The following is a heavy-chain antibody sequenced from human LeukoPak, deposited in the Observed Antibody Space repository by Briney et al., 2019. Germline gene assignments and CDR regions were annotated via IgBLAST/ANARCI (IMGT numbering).Heavy chain of an antibody. V-gene: IGHV3-30*04. CDR2: ISYDGSNK. Sequence: GGSLRLSCAASGFTFSSYAMHWVRQAPGKGLEWVAVISYDGSNKYYADSVKGRFTISRDNSKNTLYLQMNSLRAEDTAVYYCARVEGDFWSPHYFDYWGQGTLVTVSS. D-gene: IGHD3-3*01. CDR3: ARVEGDFWSPHYFDY. J-gene: IGHJ4*02. CDR1: GFTFSSYA.